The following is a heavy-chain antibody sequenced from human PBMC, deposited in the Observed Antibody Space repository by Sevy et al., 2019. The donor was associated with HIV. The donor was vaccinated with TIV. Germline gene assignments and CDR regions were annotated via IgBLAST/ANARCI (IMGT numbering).Heavy chain of an antibody. J-gene: IGHJ4*02. Sequence: GSLRLSCGVSGFSSSRTGLHWVRQAPGKGLEWLSYISRASDSIYYADSVMGRFTVSRDNAKNSLYLQMDRLSDEDTAIYYCAREHTGSFPDFWGQGTLVTVSS. V-gene: IGHV3-48*02. CDR1: GFSSSRTG. CDR2: ISRASDSI. D-gene: IGHD1-26*01. CDR3: AREHTGSFPDF.